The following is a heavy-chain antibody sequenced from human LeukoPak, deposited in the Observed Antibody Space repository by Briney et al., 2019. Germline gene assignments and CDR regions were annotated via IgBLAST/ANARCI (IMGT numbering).Heavy chain of an antibody. CDR2: IYHSGST. CDR1: GGSISSYY. CDR3: ARMEVSYGYVFDY. D-gene: IGHD5-18*01. J-gene: IGHJ4*02. V-gene: IGHV4-59*08. Sequence: PSETLSLTCTVSGGSISSYYWSWIRQPPGKGLEWIGSIYHSGSTYYNPSLKSRVTISVDTSKNQFSLKLSSVTAADTAVYYCARMEVSYGYVFDYWGQGTLVTVSS.